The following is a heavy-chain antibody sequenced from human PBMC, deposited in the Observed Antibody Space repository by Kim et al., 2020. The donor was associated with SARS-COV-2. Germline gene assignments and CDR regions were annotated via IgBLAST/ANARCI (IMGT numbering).Heavy chain of an antibody. CDR3: ARASSGWYLLDS. CDR2: ISYDGSNK. J-gene: IGHJ4*02. D-gene: IGHD6-19*01. V-gene: IGHV3-33*05. CDR1: GFTFSSHG. Sequence: GSLRLSCAASGFTFSSHGMHWVRQAPGKGLEWVAIISYDGSNKYYADSVRGRFTISRDNSKNTLYLQMNSLRAEDTAVYYCARASSGWYLLDSWGQGTLVTVSS.